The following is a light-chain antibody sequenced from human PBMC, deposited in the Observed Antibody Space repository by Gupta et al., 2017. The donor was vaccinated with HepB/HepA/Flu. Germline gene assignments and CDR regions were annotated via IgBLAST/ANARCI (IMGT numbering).Light chain of an antibody. V-gene: IGLV7-46*01. Sequence: QAVVTPEPSLTVSPGGTVTLTCGSNTGAVTNGHYPYWFQQKPGQVPRILIYNTNNKHSWTPGRFSGSLLGDKAALTLTGAQPEDEADYYCLLDYSAARVFGGGTKLTVL. CDR2: NTN. J-gene: IGLJ2*01. CDR1: TGAVTNGHY. CDR3: LLDYSAARV.